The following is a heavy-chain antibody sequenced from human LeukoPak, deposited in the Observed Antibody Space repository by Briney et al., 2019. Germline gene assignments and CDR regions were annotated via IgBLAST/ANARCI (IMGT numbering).Heavy chain of an antibody. CDR3: ARVYSSSWYGSFDY. V-gene: IGHV3-30-3*01. J-gene: IGHJ4*02. D-gene: IGHD6-13*01. Sequence: PGRSLRLSCGASGFTFSSYAMHWVRQAPGKGLERVAVISYDDGSNKYYADSVKGRFTISRDNSKNTLYLQMNSLRAEDTAVYYCARVYSSSWYGSFDYWGQGTLVTVSS. CDR1: GFTFSSYA. CDR2: ISYDDGSNK.